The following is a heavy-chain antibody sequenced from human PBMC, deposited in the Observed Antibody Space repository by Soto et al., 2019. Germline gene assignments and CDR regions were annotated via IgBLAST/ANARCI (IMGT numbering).Heavy chain of an antibody. D-gene: IGHD2-15*01. J-gene: IGHJ1*01. CDR1: GYIFTAYS. CDR3: AREENCSDGVCYSEYFQR. Sequence: QVQLVQSGAEVKKPGASVKVSCKASGYIFTAYSMHWVRQAPGQGLEWMGVVNPSGGGTNYAQKFRGRITTTRDTSTSTVYMDLSSLTSEDTAVYYCAREENCSDGVCYSEYFQRWGQGTLVTVSS. CDR2: VNPSGGGT. V-gene: IGHV1-46*01.